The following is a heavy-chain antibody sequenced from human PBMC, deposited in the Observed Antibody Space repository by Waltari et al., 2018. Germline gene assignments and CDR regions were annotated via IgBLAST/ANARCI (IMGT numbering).Heavy chain of an antibody. V-gene: IGHV4-39*01. Sequence: QLQLQESGPGLVKPSETVSLTCTVSGGSISSVSYSWGWVRQPPGKGLEFIASIFYRGATYYNPSLESRVTISVDTSKNQFSLELTSVTDADTAVYYCARQDYYYVKGYFDLWGRGTLVTVSS. CDR1: GGSISSVSYS. CDR3: ARQDYYYVKGYFDL. CDR2: IFYRGAT. J-gene: IGHJ2*01. D-gene: IGHD3-22*01.